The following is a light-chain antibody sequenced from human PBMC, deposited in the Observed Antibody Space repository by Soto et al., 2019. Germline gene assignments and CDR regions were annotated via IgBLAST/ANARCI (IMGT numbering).Light chain of an antibody. V-gene: IGKV1-27*01. CDR3: QKYNIAPWT. J-gene: IGKJ1*01. CDR2: AAS. CDR1: QAIRTF. Sequence: DLPMTQFPSSLSASVGDRVTITCRASQAIRTFLAWYQQRPGKVPKLLIYAASTLQSGVPSRFSGSGSGTDFTLIISSLQPEDVATYYCQKYNIAPWTFGHGTRVEI.